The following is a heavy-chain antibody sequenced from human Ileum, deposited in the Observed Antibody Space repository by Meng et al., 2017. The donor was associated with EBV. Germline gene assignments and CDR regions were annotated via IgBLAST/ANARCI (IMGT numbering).Heavy chain of an antibody. Sequence: QVQLQESGPGLVNPSGTLSLTCAVSGGSISVINWWSWVRQSPEKGREWIGEMSDSGITHYNPSLKSRVTISADKSNNQFSLKLTSVTSADTAVYFCAKNGEKYFEYWGQGTLVTVSS. CDR2: MSDSGIT. CDR3: AKNGEKYFEY. J-gene: IGHJ4*02. CDR1: GGSISVINW. V-gene: IGHV4-4*02.